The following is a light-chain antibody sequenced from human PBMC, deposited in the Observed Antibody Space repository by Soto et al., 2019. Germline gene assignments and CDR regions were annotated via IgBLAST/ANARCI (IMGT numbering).Light chain of an antibody. J-gene: IGLJ2*01. CDR3: CSYAGSYGV. CDR2: DVS. V-gene: IGLV2-11*01. CDR1: SSDVGGYNY. Sequence: QSVLTQPRSVSGSPGQSVTISCTGTSSDVGGYNYVSWYQHHPGKAPKLMIYDVSKRPSGVPDRFSGSKSGNTASLTISGLQAEDEADYYCCSYAGSYGVFGGGTKLTVL.